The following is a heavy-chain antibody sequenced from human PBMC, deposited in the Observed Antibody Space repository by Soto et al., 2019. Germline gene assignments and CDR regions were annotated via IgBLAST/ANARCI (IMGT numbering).Heavy chain of an antibody. CDR1: GGTFSSYA. V-gene: IGHV1-69*13. CDR3: ARVRRATQYYFDY. J-gene: IGHJ4*02. Sequence: SVKVSCKASGGTFSSYAISWVRQAPGQGLEWMGGIIPIFGTANYAQKFQGRVTITADESTSTAYMELSSLRSEDTAVYYCARVRRATQYYFDYWGQGTLVTVSS. CDR2: IIPIFGTA. D-gene: IGHD2-15*01.